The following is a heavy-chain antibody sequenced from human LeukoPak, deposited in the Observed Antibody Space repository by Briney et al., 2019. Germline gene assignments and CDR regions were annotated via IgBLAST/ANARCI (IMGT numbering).Heavy chain of an antibody. V-gene: IGHV3-11*04. CDR2: ISSNGATK. J-gene: IGHJ4*02. CDR1: GFTFNDYY. D-gene: IGHD3-22*01. Sequence: GGSLRLSCEASGFTFNDYYLAWIRQAPGKGLEGVSFISSNGATKYYADSVKGRFTISRDNAKNSLFLYMNSLRDDDTAVYYCAIQMTMIVVVPYFDYWGQGALVTVSS. CDR3: AIQMTMIVVVPYFDY.